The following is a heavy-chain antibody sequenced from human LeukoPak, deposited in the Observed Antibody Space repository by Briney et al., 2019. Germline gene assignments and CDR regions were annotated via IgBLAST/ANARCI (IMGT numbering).Heavy chain of an antibody. CDR2: ISSASSTI. Sequence: GGSLRLSCAASGFTFSSYSMNWVRQAPGKGLEWVSYISSASSTIFYTDSVKDRFTISRDNAKNSLYLQMDSLRDGDTAVYYCARGGYCGSTSCSGSRFDFWGQGTLVTVSS. J-gene: IGHJ4*02. CDR3: ARGGYCGSTSCSGSRFDF. D-gene: IGHD2-2*01. CDR1: GFTFSSYS. V-gene: IGHV3-48*02.